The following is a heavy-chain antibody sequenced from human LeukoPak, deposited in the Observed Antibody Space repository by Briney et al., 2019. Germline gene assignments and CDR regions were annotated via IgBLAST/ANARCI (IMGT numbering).Heavy chain of an antibody. Sequence: SGGSLRLSCAASGFSFSNYDMHWVRQAPGKGQEWVTFIRYDETNKYYADSVKGRFTISRDNSKNTLYLQMNSLRAEDTAVYYCAREVIAAHNWFDPWGQGTLVTVSS. D-gene: IGHD6-6*01. CDR2: IRYDETNK. CDR1: GFSFSNYD. CDR3: AREVIAAHNWFDP. V-gene: IGHV3-30*02. J-gene: IGHJ5*02.